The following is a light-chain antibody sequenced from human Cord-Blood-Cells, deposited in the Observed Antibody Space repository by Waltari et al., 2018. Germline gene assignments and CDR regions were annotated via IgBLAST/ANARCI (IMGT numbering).Light chain of an antibody. J-gene: IGLJ3*02. CDR3: SSYTSSSTWV. Sequence: QSALTQPASVSGSPGQSITISCTGTSSDVRGYNYVSWYQQHPGKAPKLLIYAVSNRPSGVSNRFSGSKSGNTASLTISGLQAEDEADYYCSSYTSSSTWVFGGGTKLTVL. CDR1: SSDVRGYNY. V-gene: IGLV2-14*03. CDR2: AVS.